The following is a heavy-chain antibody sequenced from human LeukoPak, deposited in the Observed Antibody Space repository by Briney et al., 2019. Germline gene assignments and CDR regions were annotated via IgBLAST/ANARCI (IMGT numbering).Heavy chain of an antibody. CDR3: AKLVPSDDFWSGYLGWFDP. CDR2: ISGSGGST. Sequence: GGSLRLSCAASGFTFNTYAMSWVRQAPGKGLEWVSAISGSGGSTYYADSVKGRFTISRDNSKSTLYLQMNSLRAEDTAVYYCAKLVPSDDFWSGYLGWFDPWGQGTLVTVSS. V-gene: IGHV3-23*01. D-gene: IGHD3-3*01. CDR1: GFTFNTYA. J-gene: IGHJ5*02.